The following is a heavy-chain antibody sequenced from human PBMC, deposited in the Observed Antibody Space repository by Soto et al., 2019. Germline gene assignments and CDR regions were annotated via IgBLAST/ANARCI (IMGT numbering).Heavy chain of an antibody. V-gene: IGHV4-34*01. CDR1: GGSFSGYY. J-gene: IGHJ4*02. Sequence: QVQLQQWGAGLLKPSETLSLTCAVYGGSFSGYYWSWIRQPPGKGLEWIGEINHSGSTNYNPSLNRRVTISVDTSKNQFSLKLSSVTAADTAVYYCAILVLGYCSSTSCPRRYFDYWGQGTLVTVSS. CDR2: INHSGST. D-gene: IGHD2-2*01. CDR3: AILVLGYCSSTSCPRRYFDY.